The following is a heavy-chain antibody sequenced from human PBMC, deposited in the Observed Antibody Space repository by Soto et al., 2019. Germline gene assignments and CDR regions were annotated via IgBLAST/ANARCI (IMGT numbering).Heavy chain of an antibody. Sequence: PGGSLRLSCAASGFTFSDYAMTWVRQSPGRGLECVAGISDSNYNTHYADSVKGRFTISTDNSKSTLYLQMNSLRAKETAIYYCAKCPPFTNGWLRFFDPWGQGTPVTVSS. D-gene: IGHD2-8*01. J-gene: IGHJ5*02. CDR1: GFTFSDYA. CDR2: ISDSNYNT. CDR3: AKCPPFTNGWLRFFDP. V-gene: IGHV3-23*01.